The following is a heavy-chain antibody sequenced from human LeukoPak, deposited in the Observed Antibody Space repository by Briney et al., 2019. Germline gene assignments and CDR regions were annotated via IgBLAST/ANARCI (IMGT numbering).Heavy chain of an antibody. V-gene: IGHV3-7*01. CDR2: IKQDGGAK. J-gene: IGHJ5*02. Sequence: GGSLTLSWAPSGFTFSAFWMTWDRQAPGEGLEWVADIKQDGGAKNYVECVKGRFTISRDNAKTSLFLQMSGLRGEDTAVYYCARHPGISWYGEENWFDPWGQGTLVTVSS. D-gene: IGHD6-13*01. CDR3: ARHPGISWYGEENWFDP. CDR1: GFTFSAFW.